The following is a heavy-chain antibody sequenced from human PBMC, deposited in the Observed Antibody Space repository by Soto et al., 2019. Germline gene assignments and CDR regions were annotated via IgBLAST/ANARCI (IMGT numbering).Heavy chain of an antibody. J-gene: IGHJ6*02. CDR3: GGGAKPNQPAYYYYYGMDV. V-gene: IGHV1-69*13. Sequence: ASVKVSCKASGGTFSSYAISWVRQATGQGLEWMGGIITIFGTANYAQKFQGRVTITADESTSTAYMELSSLRSEDTAVYYCGGGAKPNQPAYYYYYGMDVWGQGTTVTVSS. D-gene: IGHD5-12*01. CDR2: IITIFGTA. CDR1: GGTFSSYA.